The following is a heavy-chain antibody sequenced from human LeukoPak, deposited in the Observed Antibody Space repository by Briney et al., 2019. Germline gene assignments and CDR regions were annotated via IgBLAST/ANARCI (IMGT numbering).Heavy chain of an antibody. CDR3: AKGSSRPPNAFDI. CDR1: GFTFSSYG. Sequence: PGGSLRLSCAASGFTFSSYGMHWVSQAPGKGLEWVASIRQDGSEKHYVDSVEGRFIISRDNAKNSLHLQMNGLRAEDTAVYYCAKGSSRPPNAFDIWGQGTLVTVSS. D-gene: IGHD6-6*01. CDR2: IRQDGSEK. J-gene: IGHJ3*02. V-gene: IGHV3-7*01.